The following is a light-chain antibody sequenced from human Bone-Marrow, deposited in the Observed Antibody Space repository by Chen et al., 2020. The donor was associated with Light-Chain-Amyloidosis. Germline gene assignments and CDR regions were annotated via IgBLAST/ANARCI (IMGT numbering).Light chain of an antibody. CDR3: ESCRGSRQGM. Sequence: NFMLTQPHSVSESPGKTVIISCTRSSGSMPTNYVQWYQQRPGRSPTTVIYEDDHRPSGVPERFSGSSDRTSNTVTLSIAEAENEDEADYYCESCRGSRQGMFGGGTKLTVL. CDR1: SGSMPTNY. CDR2: EDD. J-gene: IGLJ3*02. V-gene: IGLV6-57*01.